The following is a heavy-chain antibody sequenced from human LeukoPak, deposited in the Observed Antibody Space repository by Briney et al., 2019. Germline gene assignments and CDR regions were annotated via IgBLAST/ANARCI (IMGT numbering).Heavy chain of an antibody. V-gene: IGHV4-61*02. CDR2: IYTSGST. J-gene: IGHJ5*02. Sequence: SQTLSLTCTVSGGSISSGSYYWSWIRQPAGKGLEWIGRIYTSGSTNYNPSLKSRVTISVDTSKNQFSLKLSSATAADTAVYYCAREGHTLTTVGAWGQGTPVTVSS. D-gene: IGHD4-23*01. CDR3: AREGHTLTTVGA. CDR1: GGSISSGSYY.